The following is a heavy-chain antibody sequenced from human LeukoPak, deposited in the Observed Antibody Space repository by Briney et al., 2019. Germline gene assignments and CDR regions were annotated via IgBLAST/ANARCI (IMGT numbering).Heavy chain of an antibody. CDR1: GYTFTSYG. CDR2: IIAYNGNT. J-gene: IGHJ4*02. CDR3: ARDLNGYCSSTSCYQMGN. V-gene: IGHV1-18*04. Sequence: GASVKVSCKASGYTFTSYGISWVRQAPGQGLEWMGWIIAYNGNTNYAQKLQGRVTMTTDTSTSTAYMELRSLRSDDTAVYYCARDLNGYCSSTSCYQMGNWGQGTLVTVSS. D-gene: IGHD2-2*01.